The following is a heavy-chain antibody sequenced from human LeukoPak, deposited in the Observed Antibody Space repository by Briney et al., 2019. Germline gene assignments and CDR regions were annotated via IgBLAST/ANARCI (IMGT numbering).Heavy chain of an antibody. CDR1: GGSISSGDYY. J-gene: IGHJ4*02. Sequence: SETLSLTCTVSGGSISSGDYYWSWIRQPPGKGLEWFEYIYYSGRTYYNPSLKSRVIISVDTSKNQFSLELSSGTAADTAVYYCARVLEWELPLFDYWGQGTLVTVSS. CDR2: IYYSGRT. V-gene: IGHV4-30-4*01. D-gene: IGHD1-26*01. CDR3: ARVLEWELPLFDY.